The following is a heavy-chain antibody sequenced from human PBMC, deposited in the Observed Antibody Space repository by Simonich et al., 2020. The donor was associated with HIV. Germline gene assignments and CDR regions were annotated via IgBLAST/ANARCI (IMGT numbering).Heavy chain of an antibody. Sequence: QVQLVQSGAEVKKPGASVKVACKASGYTFTGYYMHWMRPAPGQGLEWRGWINPNRGGTNSAQKFQGRVTMTRDTSISTADMELSRLRSDDTAVYYCARILPIKIIDSDAFDIWGQGTMVTVSS. CDR2: INPNRGGT. CDR3: ARILPIKIIDSDAFDI. V-gene: IGHV1-2*02. J-gene: IGHJ3*02. CDR1: GYTFTGYY.